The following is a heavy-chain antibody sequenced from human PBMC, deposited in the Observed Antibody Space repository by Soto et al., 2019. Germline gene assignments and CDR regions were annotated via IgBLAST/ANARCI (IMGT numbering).Heavy chain of an antibody. D-gene: IGHD3-10*01. CDR1: GGSYSGYA. V-gene: IGHV1-69*13. J-gene: IGHJ4*02. Sequence: VKGSCKVAGGSYSGYAVSRGRHTPGQGLEWMGGISAIFGTANYAQKFQGRVTITADESTRTDYMELSSLRSEETGVYYCASEFGRSVALTFDYWGQATLVTVSS. CDR3: ASEFGRSVALTFDY. CDR2: ISAIFGTA.